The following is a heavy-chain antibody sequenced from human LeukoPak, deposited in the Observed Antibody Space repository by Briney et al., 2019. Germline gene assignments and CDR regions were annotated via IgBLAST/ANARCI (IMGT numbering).Heavy chain of an antibody. D-gene: IGHD6-6*01. J-gene: IGHJ6*02. CDR3: ARGDSSSLHWGDYYYGMDV. V-gene: IGHV1-8*01. CDR1: GYTFTSYD. CDR2: MNPNSGNT. Sequence: ASVKVSCKASGYTFTSYDINWVRQATGQGLEWMGWMNPNSGNTGYAQKFQGRVTMTRNTSISTAYMELSSLRSEDTAVYYCARGDSSSLHWGDYYYGMDVWGQGTTVTVSS.